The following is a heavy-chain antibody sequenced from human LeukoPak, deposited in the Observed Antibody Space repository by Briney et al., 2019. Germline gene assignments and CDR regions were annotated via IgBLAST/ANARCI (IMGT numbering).Heavy chain of an antibody. Sequence: ASVKVSCKASVYTFTSYDIHWVRQATGHGLERMGWMNPNSGNTGYAQKFQGRVTMTRNTSISTAYMELSSLRSEDTAVYYCATTGYWTADAFDIWGQGTMVTVSS. CDR3: ATTGYWTADAFDI. V-gene: IGHV1-8*01. CDR1: VYTFTSYD. J-gene: IGHJ3*02. CDR2: MNPNSGNT. D-gene: IGHD3-9*01.